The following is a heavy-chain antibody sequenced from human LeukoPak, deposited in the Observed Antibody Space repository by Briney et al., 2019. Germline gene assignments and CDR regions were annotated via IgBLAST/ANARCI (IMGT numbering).Heavy chain of an antibody. D-gene: IGHD6-19*01. V-gene: IGHV1-69*06. J-gene: IGHJ6*03. CDR2: IIPIFGTA. CDR3: ARAGGSSGWYYYYYYYMDV. CDR1: GGTFSSYA. Sequence: ASVKVSCKASGGTFSSYAISWVRQAPGQGLEWMGGIIPIFGTANYAQKFQGRVTITADKSTSTAYMELRSLRSDDTAVYYCARAGGSSGWYYYYYYYMDVWGKGTTVTVSS.